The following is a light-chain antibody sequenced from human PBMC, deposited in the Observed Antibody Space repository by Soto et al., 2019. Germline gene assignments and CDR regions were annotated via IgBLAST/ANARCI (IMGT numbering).Light chain of an antibody. CDR3: AAWDDNLNGVV. V-gene: IGLV1-44*01. J-gene: IGLJ2*01. CDR2: SDN. CDR1: SSNTGSNT. Sequence: QSALTQPPSASGTPGQRVTISCSGSSSNTGSNTVSWYQQLPGAAPKLLIYSDNQRPSGVPDRISGSKSGTSASLAISGLQSEDEAEFYCAAWDDNLNGVVFGGGTQLTVL.